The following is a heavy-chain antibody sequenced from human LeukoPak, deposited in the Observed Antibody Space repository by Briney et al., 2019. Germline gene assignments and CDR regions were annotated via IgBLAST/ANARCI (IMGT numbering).Heavy chain of an antibody. CDR2: IKQDGSEK. CDR3: ARDPFAMVRGVINDY. Sequence: GGFLRLSCAASGFTLSSYWMSWVRQAPGKGLEWVANIKQDGSEKYYVDSVKGRFTISRDNAKNSLYLQMNSLRAEDTAVYYCARDPFAMVRGVINDYWGQGTLVTVSS. D-gene: IGHD3-10*01. J-gene: IGHJ4*02. CDR1: GFTLSSYW. V-gene: IGHV3-7*01.